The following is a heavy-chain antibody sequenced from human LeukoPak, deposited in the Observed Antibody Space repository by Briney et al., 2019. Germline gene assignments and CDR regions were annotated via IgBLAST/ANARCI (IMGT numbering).Heavy chain of an antibody. CDR3: AKVHPGVLWFGELLLGAFDI. Sequence: GGSLRLSCAASGFTFSSYSMNWVRQAPGKGLEWVSSISSSSSYIYYADSVKGRFTISRDNAKNSLYLQMNSLRAEDTAVYYCAKVHPGVLWFGELLLGAFDIWGQGTMVTVSS. D-gene: IGHD3-10*01. V-gene: IGHV3-21*01. CDR1: GFTFSSYS. CDR2: ISSSSSYI. J-gene: IGHJ3*02.